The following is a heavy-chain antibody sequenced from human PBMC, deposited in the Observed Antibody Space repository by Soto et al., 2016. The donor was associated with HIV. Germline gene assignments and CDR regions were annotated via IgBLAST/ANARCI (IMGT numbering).Heavy chain of an antibody. D-gene: IGHD4-17*01. CDR2: IYYSGST. Sequence: QVQLQESGPGLVKPSETLSLTCTVSGGSISSYYWSWIRQPPGKGLEWIGYIYYSGSTNYNPSLKSRVTISVDTSKNQFSLKLSSVTAADTAVYYCARNYRLRREHSYMDSGAKGHGHRLL. J-gene: IGHJ6*03. V-gene: IGHV4-59*01. CDR1: GGSISSYY. CDR3: ARNYRLRREHSYMDS.